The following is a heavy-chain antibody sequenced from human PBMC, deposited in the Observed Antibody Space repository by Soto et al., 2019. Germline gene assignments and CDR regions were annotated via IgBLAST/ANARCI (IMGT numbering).Heavy chain of an antibody. CDR1: GFTFSDSY. V-gene: IGHV3-11*01. CDR3: ARGQQLVANWLDP. D-gene: IGHD6-6*01. CDR2: ISSTGSTP. J-gene: IGHJ5*02. Sequence: GGSLRLSCAASGFTFSDSYMAWIRQAPGKGLEEIATISSTGSTPYYADSVKGRFTISRDNAQNSLYLEMNNLRAEDTAVYYCARGQQLVANWLDPWGQGILVTVSS.